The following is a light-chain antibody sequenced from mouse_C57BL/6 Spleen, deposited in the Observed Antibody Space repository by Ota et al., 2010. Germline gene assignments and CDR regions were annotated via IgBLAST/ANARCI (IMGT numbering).Light chain of an antibody. CDR3: MQHLSNNPLT. CDR1: KSLLHSNGNTY. CDR2: RMS. J-gene: IGKJ5*01. V-gene: IGKV2-137*01. Sequence: DIVMTQAAPSVIVSPGESVSISCRSSKSLLHSNGNTYLYWFLQRPGQSPQVLIYRMSNLASGVPDRFSGSGSGTAFTLRISGMELRCGVSYCMQHLSNNPLTFGAGTSWS.